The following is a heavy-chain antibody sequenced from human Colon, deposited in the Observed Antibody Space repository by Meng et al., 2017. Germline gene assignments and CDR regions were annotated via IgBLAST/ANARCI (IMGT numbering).Heavy chain of an antibody. V-gene: IGHV1-2*06. CDR2: INPTSGGT. CDR3: VRSYTNYFYYFDS. J-gene: IGHJ4*02. CDR1: GYTFTNYY. D-gene: IGHD4-11*01. Sequence: ASVQVSCKASGYTFTNYYLHWIRQVPGQAPEWMGRINPTSGGTNYAQIFQGRVTMTRDTSISAAFLELSSLLPDDSAVYYCVRSYTNYFYYFDSWGQGSLVTVSS.